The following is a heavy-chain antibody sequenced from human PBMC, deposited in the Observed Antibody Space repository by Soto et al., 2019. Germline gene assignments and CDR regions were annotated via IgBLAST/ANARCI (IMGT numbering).Heavy chain of an antibody. V-gene: IGHV3-72*01. J-gene: IGHJ4*02. Sequence: PVGSLRLSCAASGFTFSDHYMDWVRQAPGKGLEWVGRTRNKANSYTTEYAASVKGRFTISRDGSKSSLYLQMNSLKTEDTAVYYCARELMTTVTYFDYWGQGALVTVSS. CDR3: ARELMTTVTYFDY. CDR1: GFTFSDHY. D-gene: IGHD4-17*01. CDR2: TRNKANSYTT.